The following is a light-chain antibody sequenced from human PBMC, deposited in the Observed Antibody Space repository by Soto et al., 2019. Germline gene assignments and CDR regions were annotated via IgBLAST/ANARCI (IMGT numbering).Light chain of an antibody. CDR1: QSVHNY. CDR2: GAS. V-gene: IGKV3D-15*01. Sequence: EVVLTQSPATLSLSPGDRAALSCKASQSVHNYLAWYQQKPGQAPRLLIYGASNRAAGIPARFSGSGSGTEFTLTISGLQSEDFATYYCQQYNNWPVTFGGGTKV. CDR3: QQYNNWPVT. J-gene: IGKJ4*01.